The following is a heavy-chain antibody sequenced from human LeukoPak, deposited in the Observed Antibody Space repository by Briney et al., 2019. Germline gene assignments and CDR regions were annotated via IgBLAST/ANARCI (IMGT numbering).Heavy chain of an antibody. V-gene: IGHV1-8*01. CDR2: MNPNSGNT. CDR1: GYTFTSYD. D-gene: IGHD5-12*01. CDR3: ARGLRGYSGYVHFDY. Sequence: ASVKVSCKASGYTFTSYDINWVRQATGQGLEWMGWMNPNSGNTGYAQKFQGRVTMTRNTSISTAYMELSSLRSEDTAVYCCARGLRGYSGYVHFDYWGQGTLVTVSS. J-gene: IGHJ4*02.